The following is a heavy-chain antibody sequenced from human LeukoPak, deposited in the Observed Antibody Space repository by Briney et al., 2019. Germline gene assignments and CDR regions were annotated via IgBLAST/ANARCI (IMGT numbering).Heavy chain of an antibody. J-gene: IGHJ4*02. Sequence: ASVKVSCKASGYSFSSYSLNWVRQAPGQGLEWMGWINTYNANTNYAQKVQGRITLTRDTSTSTAYMELRSLRFDDTAVYYCARDSGERGSGSYLIAYWGQGTLVTVSS. D-gene: IGHD3-10*01. CDR2: INTYNANT. V-gene: IGHV1-18*04. CDR1: GYSFSSYS. CDR3: ARDSGERGSGSYLIAY.